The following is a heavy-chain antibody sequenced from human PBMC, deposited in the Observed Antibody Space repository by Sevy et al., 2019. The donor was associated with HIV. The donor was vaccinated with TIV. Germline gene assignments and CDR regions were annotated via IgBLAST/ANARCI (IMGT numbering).Heavy chain of an antibody. J-gene: IGHJ4*02. D-gene: IGHD2-15*01. Sequence: GGSLRLSCAASGFTFSSYAMSWVRQAPGKGLEWVSAISGSGGSTYYADSVKGRFTISRDNSKNTLYLQMNSLRAEDTAVYYYAKVYSYCSGGSCYSHYFDHWGQGTLVTVSS. V-gene: IGHV3-23*01. CDR2: ISGSGGST. CDR3: AKVYSYCSGGSCYSHYFDH. CDR1: GFTFSSYA.